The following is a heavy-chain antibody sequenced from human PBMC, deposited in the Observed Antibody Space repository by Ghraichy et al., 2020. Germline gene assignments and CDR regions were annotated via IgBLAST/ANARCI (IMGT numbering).Heavy chain of an antibody. CDR2: ISGSGGST. D-gene: IGHD3-22*01. Sequence: GSLRLSCAASGFTFSSYAMSWVRQAPGKGLEWVSAISGSGGSTYYADSVKGRFTISRDNSKNTLYLQMNSLRAEDTAVYYCAKAHDSSGWSNWFDPWGQGTLVTVSS. V-gene: IGHV3-23*01. CDR1: GFTFSSYA. J-gene: IGHJ5*02. CDR3: AKAHDSSGWSNWFDP.